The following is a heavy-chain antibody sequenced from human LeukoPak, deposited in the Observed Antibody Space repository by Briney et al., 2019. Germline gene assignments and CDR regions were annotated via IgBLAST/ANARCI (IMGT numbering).Heavy chain of an antibody. CDR1: GFTFSNYE. Sequence: GGSLRLSCAASGFTFSNYEFNWVRQAPGKGLEWVSDISSSGSTIKYADSVKGRFTISRDNAKNSLYLQMNSLRAEDTAVYYCASGSYRYLAFDIWGQGTMVTVSP. CDR2: ISSSGSTI. J-gene: IGHJ3*02. CDR3: ASGSYRYLAFDI. V-gene: IGHV3-48*03. D-gene: IGHD3-16*02.